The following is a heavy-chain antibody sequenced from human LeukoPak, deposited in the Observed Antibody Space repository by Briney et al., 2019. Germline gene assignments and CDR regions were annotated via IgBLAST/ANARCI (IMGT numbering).Heavy chain of an antibody. CDR2: IIPIFGRA. V-gene: IGHV1-69*13. CDR1: GYTFTSYD. D-gene: IGHD2-2*01. Sequence: SVKVSCKASGYTFTSYDINWVRQATGQGLEWMGGIIPIFGRANYAQKFQGRVTITADDSTSTAYMELSSLRSEDTAVYYCADLVYCSSSSCYEPFNQTWGQGTLVTVSP. J-gene: IGHJ4*02. CDR3: ADLVYCSSSSCYEPFNQT.